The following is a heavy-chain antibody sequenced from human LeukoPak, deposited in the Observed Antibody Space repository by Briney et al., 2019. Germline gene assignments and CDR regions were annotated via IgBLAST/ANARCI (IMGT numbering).Heavy chain of an antibody. CDR2: ISYDAYNE. D-gene: IGHD4/OR15-4a*01. Sequence: GRSLRLSCAASGFTFSSYAMHWVRQAPGKGLEWVVVISYDAYNEYYADSVKGRFTISRDNSKNTLYLQVNSLRAEDTAVYYCARDFSGASRIDYWGQGTLVTVSS. CDR1: GFTFSSYA. V-gene: IGHV3-30-3*01. J-gene: IGHJ4*02. CDR3: ARDFSGASRIDY.